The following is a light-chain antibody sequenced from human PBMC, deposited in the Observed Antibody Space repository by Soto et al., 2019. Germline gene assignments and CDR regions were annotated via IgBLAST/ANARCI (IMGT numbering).Light chain of an antibody. CDR1: SSNIAANS. J-gene: IGLJ1*01. V-gene: IGLV1-51*01. Sequence: QSVLTQPPSVSAAPGQEVTISCSGSSSNIAANSVSWYQHLPGTAPNLLIYDSDRRPSGSPARFSGSKSGTSATLGITGLQTGDEADYYCGAWENSLTVYVFGSGTKLTVL. CDR2: DSD. CDR3: GAWENSLTVYV.